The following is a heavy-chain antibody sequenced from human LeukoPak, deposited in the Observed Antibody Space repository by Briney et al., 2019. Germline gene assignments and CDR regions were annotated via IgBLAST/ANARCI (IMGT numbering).Heavy chain of an antibody. CDR3: ARLRYYDSSGYLEGADDAFDI. D-gene: IGHD3-22*01. CDR1: GGSFSGYY. V-gene: IGHV4-34*01. J-gene: IGHJ3*02. CDR2: INHSGST. Sequence: SETLSLTCAVYGGSFSGYYWSWIGQPPGKGLEWIGEINHSGSTNYNPSLKSRVTISVDTSKNQFSLKLSSVTAADTAVYYCARLRYYDSSGYLEGADDAFDIWGQGTTVTVSS.